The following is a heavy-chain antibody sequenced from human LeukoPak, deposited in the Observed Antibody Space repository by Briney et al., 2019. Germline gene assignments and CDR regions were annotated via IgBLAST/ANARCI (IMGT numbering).Heavy chain of an antibody. V-gene: IGHV3-33*01. D-gene: IGHD1-7*01. Sequence: PGGSQRLSCAASGFTFSSYGMHWVRQAPGKGLEWVAVIWYDGSNKYYADSVKGRFTISRDNSKNTLYLQMDSLRAEDTAVYYCARDSLELRRRRGYFDYWGQGTGHSVSS. J-gene: IGHJ4*02. CDR2: IWYDGSNK. CDR1: GFTFSSYG. CDR3: ARDSLELRRRRGYFDY.